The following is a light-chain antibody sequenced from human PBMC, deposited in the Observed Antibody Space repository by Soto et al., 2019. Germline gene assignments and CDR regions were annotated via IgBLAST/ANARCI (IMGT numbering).Light chain of an antibody. V-gene: IGKV1-27*01. CDR1: QGISNY. J-gene: IGKJ1*01. Sequence: DIRMTQSPSSLSAYLGDRVTITCRASQGISNYLAWYQQKPGRLPKLLLFGASTLQSGVPARFSGSGSGTEFTLTISSLQPEDFATYYCQHYNIFPRTFGQGTKVDIK. CDR2: GAS. CDR3: QHYNIFPRT.